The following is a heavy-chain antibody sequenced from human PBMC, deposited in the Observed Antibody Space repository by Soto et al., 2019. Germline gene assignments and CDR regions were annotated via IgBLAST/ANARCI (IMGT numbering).Heavy chain of an antibody. J-gene: IGHJ3*02. D-gene: IGHD6-13*01. CDR1: GGSVSSGSYY. Sequence: QVQLQESGPGLVKPSETLSLTCTVSGGSVSSGSYYWSWIRQPPGKGLEWIGYIYYSGSTNYNPSLKGRVTIVVDTSKNQFTLKLSSVTAADTAVYYFARERYNIPGSSWFCSGAFDIWGQGTMVTVSS. V-gene: IGHV4-61*01. CDR2: IYYSGST. CDR3: ARERYNIPGSSWFCSGAFDI.